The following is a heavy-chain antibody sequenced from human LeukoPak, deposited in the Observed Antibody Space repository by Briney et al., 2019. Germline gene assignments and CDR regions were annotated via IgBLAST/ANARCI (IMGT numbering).Heavy chain of an antibody. CDR1: GFTVSTNC. Sequence: GSLRLSCAASGFTVSTNCMTWVRQAPGKGLEWVSTIYSGGTTYYADSVMGRFTVSRHNSRNTLYLQMNSLRAEDTAVYYCARVDTVMAYYFDLWGQGTLVTVSS. CDR2: IYSGGTT. J-gene: IGHJ4*02. V-gene: IGHV3-53*04. D-gene: IGHD5-18*01. CDR3: ARVDTVMAYYFDL.